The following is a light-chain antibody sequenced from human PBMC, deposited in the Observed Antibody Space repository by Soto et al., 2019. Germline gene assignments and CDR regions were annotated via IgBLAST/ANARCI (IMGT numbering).Light chain of an antibody. CDR3: AAWDDSLSGPV. Sequence: QSVLTQPPSASGTPGQRVTISCSGSNSNVGSHHVYWYQQVPGTAPKLLIYNNNQRPSGVPDRFSGSKSGASASLAISGLRSEDASDYYCAAWDDSLSGPVFGGGTKVTVL. CDR1: NSNVGSHH. J-gene: IGLJ3*02. CDR2: NNN. V-gene: IGLV1-47*02.